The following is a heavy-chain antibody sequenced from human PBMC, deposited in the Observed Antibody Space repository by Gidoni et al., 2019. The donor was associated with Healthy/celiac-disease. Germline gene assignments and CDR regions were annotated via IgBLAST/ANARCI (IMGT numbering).Heavy chain of an antibody. CDR3: AKPRAGVGYSYTL. Sequence: QVQLGESGGGVVQPRRSLRRSWAAAGFTFRSYGLHGVRQAPVKGLGWVAVISYDGSNKYYADSVKGRFTISRDNSKNTLYLQMNSLRAEDTAVYYCAKPRAGVGYSYTLWGQGTLVTVSS. J-gene: IGHJ4*02. V-gene: IGHV3-30*18. CDR2: ISYDGSNK. D-gene: IGHD5-18*01. CDR1: GFTFRSYG.